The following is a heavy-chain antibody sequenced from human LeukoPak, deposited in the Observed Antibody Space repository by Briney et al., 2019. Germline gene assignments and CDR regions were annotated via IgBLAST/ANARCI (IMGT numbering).Heavy chain of an antibody. CDR3: AREDWFGELFDY. CDR2: IYPSGST. CDR1: GGSISSGSYY. J-gene: IGHJ4*02. Sequence: SQTLSLTCTVSGGSISSGSYYWSWIRQPARKGLEWIGRIYPSGSTNYNPSLKSRVTMSVDTSKNQFSLKLSSVTAADTAVYYCAREDWFGELFDYWGQGTLVTVSS. V-gene: IGHV4-61*02. D-gene: IGHD3-10*01.